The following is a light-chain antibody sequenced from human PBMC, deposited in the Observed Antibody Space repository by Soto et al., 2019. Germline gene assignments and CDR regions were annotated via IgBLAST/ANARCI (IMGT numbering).Light chain of an antibody. CDR3: HQHQSWPRT. Sequence: EIVLTQSQATLSSFPGDRVTLSCRASQYINTRLDWYQHRPGQAPRLLIYQTSIRAAGIPARFSASGSGTNFTLTISDVHPEDFALYYCHQHQSWPRTFGQGTKVDSK. V-gene: IGKV3-11*01. CDR1: QYINTR. J-gene: IGKJ1*01. CDR2: QTS.